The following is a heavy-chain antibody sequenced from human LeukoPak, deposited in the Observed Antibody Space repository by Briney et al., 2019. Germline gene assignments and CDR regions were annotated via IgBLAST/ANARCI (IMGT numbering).Heavy chain of an antibody. CDR1: GFTFSDSW. V-gene: IGHV3-7*01. D-gene: IGHD3-16*01. CDR3: ATYTHWVAGDV. Sequence: GGSLSLSCAASGFTFSDSWMSWVRQAPGKGLEWVANMNKDGSAKDYVDSVKGRFTISRDNARNSLYLQMSSLRAEDTAVYYCATYTHWVAGDVWGQGTTVTVSS. J-gene: IGHJ6*02. CDR2: MNKDGSAK.